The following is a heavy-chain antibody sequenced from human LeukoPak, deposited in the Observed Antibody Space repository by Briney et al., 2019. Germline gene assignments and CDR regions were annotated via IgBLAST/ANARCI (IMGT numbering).Heavy chain of an antibody. CDR3: ARDRWAESAAFDI. CDR1: GYTFTSYG. J-gene: IGHJ3*02. V-gene: IGHV1-2*02. Sequence: GASVKVSCKASGYTFTSYGISWVRQAPGQGLEWMGWINPNSGGTNYAQKFQGRVTMTRDTSISTAYMELSRLRSDDAAVYYCARDRWAESAAFDIWGQGTMVTVSS. CDR2: INPNSGGT. D-gene: IGHD1-14*01.